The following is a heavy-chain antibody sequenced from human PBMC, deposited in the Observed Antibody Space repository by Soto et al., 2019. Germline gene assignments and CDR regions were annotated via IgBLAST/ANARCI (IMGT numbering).Heavy chain of an antibody. J-gene: IGHJ4*02. D-gene: IGHD5-12*01. Sequence: QVQLQESGPGLVKPSQTLSLTCTVSGGSISSGGYYWSWIRQHPGKGLEWIGYIYYSGSTYYNPSRGSTYYNPALKSRLFISLDTSKNQFSLKLRSVTAADTAVYYCARVLFGHRGSEPLFDYWGQGTLVTVSS. CDR1: GGSISSGGYY. V-gene: IGHV4-31*03. CDR2: IYYSGST. CDR3: ARVLFGHRGSEPLFDY.